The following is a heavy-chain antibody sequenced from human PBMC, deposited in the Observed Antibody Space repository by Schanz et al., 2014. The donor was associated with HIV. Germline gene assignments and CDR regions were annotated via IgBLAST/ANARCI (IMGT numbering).Heavy chain of an antibody. J-gene: IGHJ4*02. Sequence: VQLVESGGGLVKPGGSLRLSCAASRFSFRGYGMHWVRQTPGKGLEWVAVISYDGSNKYYADSVKGRFTISRDNSKNTLYLQMNSLRADDTAVYYCAKGFSGYYSEDYFDYWGQGTLVTVSS. CDR3: AKGFSGYYSEDYFDY. D-gene: IGHD3-22*01. V-gene: IGHV3-30*18. CDR2: ISYDGSNK. CDR1: RFSFRGYG.